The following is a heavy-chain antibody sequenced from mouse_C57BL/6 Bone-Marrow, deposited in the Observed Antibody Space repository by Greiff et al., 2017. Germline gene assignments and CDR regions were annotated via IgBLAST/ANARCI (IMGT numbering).Heavy chain of an antibody. Sequence: VQLQQSGPVLVKPGASVKMSCKASGYTFTDYYMNWVKQSHGKSIVWIGVINPYNGGTSYNQTFKGKATLTVDKSSSTAYMALNSLTSEDSAVYYCARGTTVVANWYFDVWGTGTTVTVSS. J-gene: IGHJ1*03. CDR1: GYTFTDYY. D-gene: IGHD1-1*01. CDR3: ARGTTVVANWYFDV. V-gene: IGHV1-19*01. CDR2: INPYNGGT.